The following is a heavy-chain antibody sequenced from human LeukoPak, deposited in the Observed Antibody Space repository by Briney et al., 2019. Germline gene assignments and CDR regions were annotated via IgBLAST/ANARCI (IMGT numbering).Heavy chain of an antibody. CDR3: ARILGHSNDY. CDR2: IYYSGST. J-gene: IGHJ4*02. D-gene: IGHD1-26*01. CDR1: GGSISSYY. V-gene: IGHV4-59*08. Sequence: SETLSLTCTVSGGSISSYYWSWIRQPPGKGLEWIGYIYYSGSTNYNPSLKSRVTISVDTSKNQFSLKLSSVTTADTAVYYCARILGHSNDYWGQGTLVTVSS.